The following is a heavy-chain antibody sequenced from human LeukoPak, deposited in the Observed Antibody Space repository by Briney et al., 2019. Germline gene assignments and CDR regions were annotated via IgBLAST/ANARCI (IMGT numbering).Heavy chain of an antibody. V-gene: IGHV4-39*01. Sequence: SETLSLTCTVSGVSISSSSYYWGWIRPPPGKGLEWIGRIYYSGSPYNTPSLKGRVTISVDTSKNQFSLKLSPVTAADTAVYYCARPGYSSSWYFDYWGQGTLVTVSS. D-gene: IGHD6-13*01. CDR2: IYYSGSP. CDR1: GVSISSSSYY. CDR3: ARPGYSSSWYFDY. J-gene: IGHJ4*02.